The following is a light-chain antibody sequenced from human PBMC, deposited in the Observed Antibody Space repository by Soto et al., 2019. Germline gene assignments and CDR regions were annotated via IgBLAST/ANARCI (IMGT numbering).Light chain of an antibody. Sequence: QTVVTQSPSASASPGASVKLTCTLSSGHSSYAIAWHQQQPEKGPRYLMKLNYDGSHIKGDGIPDRFSGSSSGAERYLTISSLQSEDEADYYCQTWGTGIEIFGGGTQLTVL. CDR2: LNYDGSH. CDR1: SGHSSYA. J-gene: IGLJ2*01. CDR3: QTWGTGIEI. V-gene: IGLV4-69*01.